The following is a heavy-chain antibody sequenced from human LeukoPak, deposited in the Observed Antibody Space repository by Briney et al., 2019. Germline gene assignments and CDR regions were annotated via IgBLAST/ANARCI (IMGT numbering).Heavy chain of an antibody. CDR2: IYYSGST. CDR3: ARAATAATILDY. CDR1: GGSISTYY. Sequence: SETLSLTCTVSGGSISTYYWTWIRQPPGKGLEWIGYIYYSGSTNCNPSLKSRVTISVDTSKNQFSLNLSSVTAADTAVYYCARAATAATILDYWGQGTLVTVSS. D-gene: IGHD5-12*01. J-gene: IGHJ4*02. V-gene: IGHV4-59*01.